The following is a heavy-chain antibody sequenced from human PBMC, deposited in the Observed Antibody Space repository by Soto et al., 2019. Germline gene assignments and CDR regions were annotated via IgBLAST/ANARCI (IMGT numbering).Heavy chain of an antibody. CDR3: GVPIWGSYLLRNHGMDV. J-gene: IGHJ6*02. CDR1: GGTLTISSHG. CDR2: IIAMFGTA. Sequence: QVKLVQSGAEVRKPGSSVKVSCKASGGTLTISSHGISWVLQAPGQGLEWMGGIIAMFGTANYAQKFQGRVTITADESTSTAYRELSSLRSEETAVYYCGVPIWGSYLLRNHGMDVLGQGTAVTVSS. D-gene: IGHD3-16*02. V-gene: IGHV1-69*01.